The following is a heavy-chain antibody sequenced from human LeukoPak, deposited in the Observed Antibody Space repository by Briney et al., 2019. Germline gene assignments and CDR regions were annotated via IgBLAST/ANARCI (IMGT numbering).Heavy chain of an antibody. J-gene: IGHJ4*02. V-gene: IGHV4-34*01. CDR2: INHSGST. CDR3: ARGNGSGWYYFDY. D-gene: IGHD6-19*01. Sequence: PSETLSLTCAVYGGSFSGYYWSWVRQPPRKGLEWIGEINHSGSTNYNPSLKSRVTISVDTSKNQFSLKLSSVTAADTAVYYCARGNGSGWYYFDYWGQGTLVTVSS. CDR1: GGSFSGYY.